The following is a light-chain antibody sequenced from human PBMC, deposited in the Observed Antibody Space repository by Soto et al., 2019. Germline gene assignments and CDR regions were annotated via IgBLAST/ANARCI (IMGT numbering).Light chain of an antibody. CDR3: SSYTSSSTLV. J-gene: IGLJ2*01. Sequence: QSVLTQPASVSGSPGQSITISCTGTSSDVGCYSYVSWYQQHPGKAPKLMIYEVSNRPSGVSNRFSGSKSGNTASLTISGLQREDEADYYCSSYTSSSTLVFGGGTKVTVL. V-gene: IGLV2-14*01. CDR1: SSDVGCYSY. CDR2: EVS.